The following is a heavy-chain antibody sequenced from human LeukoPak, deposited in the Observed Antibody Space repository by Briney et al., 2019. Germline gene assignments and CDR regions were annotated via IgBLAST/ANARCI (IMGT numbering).Heavy chain of an antibody. V-gene: IGHV4-4*07. CDR1: GGSISSYY. Sequence: SETLSLTCTVSGGSISSYYWSWIRQPAGNGLEWIGRIYTSGSTNYNPSLKSRVTMSVDTSKNQFSLKLSSVTAADTAVYYCARDLHVDTAMVNWFDPWGQGTLVTVSS. CDR3: ARDLHVDTAMVNWFDP. J-gene: IGHJ5*02. D-gene: IGHD5-18*01. CDR2: IYTSGST.